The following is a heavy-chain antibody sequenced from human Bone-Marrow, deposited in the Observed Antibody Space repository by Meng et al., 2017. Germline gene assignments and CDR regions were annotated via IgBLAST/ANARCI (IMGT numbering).Heavy chain of an antibody. CDR1: GFTLSSHY. V-gene: IGHV3-74*01. CDR3: ARNMKYSDGPDYYYGMDV. Sequence: GESLKISCAASGFTLSSHYMHWVRQAPGKGLVWVSRINTDGSITRYADSVKGRFTISRDNAKSTLYLQMNSLRAEDTAVYYCARNMKYSDGPDYYYGMDVWGQGNTVTGAS. J-gene: IGHJ6*02. D-gene: IGHD5-18*01. CDR2: INTDGSIT.